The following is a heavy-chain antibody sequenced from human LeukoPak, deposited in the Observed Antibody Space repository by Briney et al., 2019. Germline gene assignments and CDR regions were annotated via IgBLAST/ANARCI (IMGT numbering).Heavy chain of an antibody. Sequence: GGSLRLSCAASGFTFSSYCMHWVRLAPGKGLEWVAVISYDGSNKYYADAVKGRFTISRDNSKNTLYLQMNRLRAEDTAVYYCAKSYYYDSSGYFYYYYMDVWGKGTTVTVSS. CDR3: AKSYYYDSSGYFYYYYMDV. D-gene: IGHD3-22*01. J-gene: IGHJ6*03. CDR1: GFTFSSYC. V-gene: IGHV3-30*18. CDR2: ISYDGSNK.